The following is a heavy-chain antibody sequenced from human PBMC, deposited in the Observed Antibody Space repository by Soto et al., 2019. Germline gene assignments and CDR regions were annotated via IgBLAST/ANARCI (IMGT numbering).Heavy chain of an antibody. CDR1: RVTFSSYA. D-gene: IGHD2-2*01. V-gene: IGHV3-23*01. CDR3: TKPNLYCSSTSCYDY. CDR2: ISGSGGST. Sequence: AGGSLRLSCAAARVTFSSYAMSWVRRAPGKGLEWVSVISGSGGSTYYADSMKGRFTISRDNSKNTLYLQMNSLRAEDTAVYYCTKPNLYCSSTSCYDYWGQGTLVTVSA. J-gene: IGHJ4*02.